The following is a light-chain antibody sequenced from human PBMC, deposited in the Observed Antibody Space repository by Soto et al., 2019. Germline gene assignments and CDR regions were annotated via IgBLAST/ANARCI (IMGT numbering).Light chain of an antibody. J-gene: IGKJ5*01. CDR3: QQYGSSPYIT. CDR1: QSVSSSY. CDR2: GAS. Sequence: EIVLTQSPGTLSLSPGERATLSCKASQSVSSSYLAWYRQKPGQAPRLLIHGASSRATGIPDRVSGSGSGTDFTLTISRLEPEDFAVYYCQQYGSSPYITFGQGTRLDIK. V-gene: IGKV3-20*01.